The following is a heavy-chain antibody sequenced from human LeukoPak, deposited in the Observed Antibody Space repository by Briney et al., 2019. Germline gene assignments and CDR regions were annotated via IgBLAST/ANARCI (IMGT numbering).Heavy chain of an antibody. CDR2: ITASGGST. J-gene: IGHJ5*02. CDR1: GFTFS. D-gene: IGHD3-10*01. Sequence: GGSLRLSCAASGFTFSMSWVRQATGKGLEWVSSITASGGSTYYAEPVKGRFTISRDNSKNTLYLQMNGLRAEDTAMYYCAQSGLGEKFANWFHPWGQGTLVTVSS. V-gene: IGHV3-23*01. CDR3: AQSGLGEKFANWFHP.